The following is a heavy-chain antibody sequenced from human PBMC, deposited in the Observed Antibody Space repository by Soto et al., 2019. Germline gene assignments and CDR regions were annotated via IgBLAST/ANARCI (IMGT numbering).Heavy chain of an antibody. V-gene: IGHV4-61*01. CDR3: ARAWKEPWGGMDV. CDR2: IYYSGST. J-gene: IGHJ6*02. Sequence: DTLSLTCTVSGDSVSSNSYYWTWIRQPPGKGLEWIGYIYYSGSTNYNSSLKSRVTISVDTSKNQFSLKLTSLTAADTAVYYCARAWKEPWGGMDVWGPGTTVTVSS. CDR1: GDSVSSNSYY. D-gene: IGHD1-1*01.